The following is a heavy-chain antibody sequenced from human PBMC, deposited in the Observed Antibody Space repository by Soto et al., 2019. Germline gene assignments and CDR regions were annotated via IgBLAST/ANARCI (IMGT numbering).Heavy chain of an antibody. CDR2: IWYDGSNK. D-gene: IGHD6-19*01. J-gene: IGHJ4*02. Sequence: GGSLRLSCAASGFTFSSYGMHWVRQAPGKGLEWVAFIWYDGSNKYYADSVKGRFTISRDNSKNTLYLQMNSLRAEDTAVYYCARSIRVAGTDYWGQGTLVTVSS. CDR1: GFTFSSYG. CDR3: ARSIRVAGTDY. V-gene: IGHV3-33*01.